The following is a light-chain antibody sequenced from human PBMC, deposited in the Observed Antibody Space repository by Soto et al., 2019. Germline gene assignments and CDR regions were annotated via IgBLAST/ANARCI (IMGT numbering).Light chain of an antibody. V-gene: IGKV3-20*01. CDR1: QSVSSNY. CDR3: QQYGSSPFT. Sequence: EIVMTQSPGTLSLSPGETATLSCRASQSVSSNYVAWFHQKPGQAPRLLIYGASSRATGIPDRFSASGSGTDFTLTISRLEPEDFAVYYCQQYGSSPFTFGPWTKVDIK. CDR2: GAS. J-gene: IGKJ3*01.